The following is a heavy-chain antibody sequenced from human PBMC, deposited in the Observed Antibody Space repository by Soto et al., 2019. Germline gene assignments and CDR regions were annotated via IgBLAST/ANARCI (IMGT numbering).Heavy chain of an antibody. D-gene: IGHD2-21*02. Sequence: QVQLVQSGAEVKKPGASVKVSCKASGYTFTSYGISWVRQAPGQGLDWMGWISAYNGNTNYAQKLQGRVTMTTDTSTTTAYMELRRLRSDDTAVYYCARDSHTIVVVTSTPFDYWGQGTLLTVSS. V-gene: IGHV1-18*01. J-gene: IGHJ4*02. CDR1: GYTFTSYG. CDR3: ARDSHTIVVVTSTPFDY. CDR2: ISAYNGNT.